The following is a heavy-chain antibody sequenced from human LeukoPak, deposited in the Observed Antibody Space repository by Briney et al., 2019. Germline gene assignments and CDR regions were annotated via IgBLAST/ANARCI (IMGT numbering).Heavy chain of an antibody. CDR2: IGIDSGNT. CDR1: GFTFSDYS. Sequence: GGSLRLSCAASGFTFSDYSMNWVRQAPGKGLEWISYIGIDSGNTNYADSVKGRFTISGDKAKNSLYLQMNSLRVEDTAVYYCARDYKYAYDNWGQGTLVTVSS. CDR3: ARDYKYAYDN. V-gene: IGHV3-48*01. J-gene: IGHJ4*02. D-gene: IGHD5-24*01.